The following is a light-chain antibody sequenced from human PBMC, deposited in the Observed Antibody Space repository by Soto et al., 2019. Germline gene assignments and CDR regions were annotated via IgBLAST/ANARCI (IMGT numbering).Light chain of an antibody. CDR2: EVS. CDR1: SSDIGNYDF. CDR3: SSYTTSTSFIL. Sequence: QSVLTQPASVSGSPGQSITISCTGTSSDIGNYDFVSWYQQVPGTAPKAMIYEVSSRPSGVSNRFSGSKSGNTASLTISGLQADDDAYYYCSSYTTSTSFILFGGGTQLTVL. V-gene: IGLV2-14*01. J-gene: IGLJ2*01.